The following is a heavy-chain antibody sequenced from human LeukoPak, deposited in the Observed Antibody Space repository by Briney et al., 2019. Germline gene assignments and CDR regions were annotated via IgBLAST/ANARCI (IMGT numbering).Heavy chain of an antibody. CDR2: INWNGGST. CDR3: ARISHGSGSYPLYYYYYYVDV. CDR1: GFTFDDYG. Sequence: GGSLRLSCAASGFTFDDYGMSWVRQAPGKGLEWVSGINWNGGSTGYADSVKGRFTISRDNAKNSLYLQMNSLRAEDTALYYCARISHGSGSYPLYYYYYYVDVWGKGTTVTVSS. V-gene: IGHV3-20*04. D-gene: IGHD3-10*01. J-gene: IGHJ6*03.